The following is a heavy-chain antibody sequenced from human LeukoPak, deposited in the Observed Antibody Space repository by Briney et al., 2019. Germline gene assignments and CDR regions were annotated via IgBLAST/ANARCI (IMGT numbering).Heavy chain of an antibody. CDR3: AKVFRIAVAGTTDY. Sequence: PGGSLRLSCAASGFTFSSYAMSWVRQAPGKGQEWVSAISGSGGSTYYADSVKGRFTISRDNSKNTLYLQMNSLRAEDTAVYYCAKVFRIAVAGTTDYWGQGILVTVSS. V-gene: IGHV3-23*01. J-gene: IGHJ4*02. CDR1: GFTFSSYA. D-gene: IGHD6-19*01. CDR2: ISGSGGST.